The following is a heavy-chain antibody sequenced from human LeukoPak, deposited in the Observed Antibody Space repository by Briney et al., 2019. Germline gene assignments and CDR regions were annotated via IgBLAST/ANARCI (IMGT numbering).Heavy chain of an antibody. V-gene: IGHV3-23*01. Sequence: GGSLRLSCAASGFTFSSYAMSWVRQAPGKGLEWVSAISGSGGRTYYADSVKGRFTISRDNSKNTMYLQMNSLRAEDTAVYYCATGDFYASGSFYSLGDYWGQGTLVTVSS. CDR3: ATGDFYASGSFYSLGDY. J-gene: IGHJ4*02. CDR2: ISGSGGRT. D-gene: IGHD3-10*01. CDR1: GFTFSSYA.